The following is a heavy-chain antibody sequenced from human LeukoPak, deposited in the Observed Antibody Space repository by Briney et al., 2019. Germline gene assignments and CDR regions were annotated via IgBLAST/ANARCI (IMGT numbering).Heavy chain of an antibody. CDR3: ANEGVEAFDI. Sequence: QPGGSLRLSCAASGFNVNNYILHWVRQAPDKGLDWVALIWYDGSIKYYGDSVKGRFTISRDNSKNTLYLEMNSLRAEDTAVYYCANEGVEAFDIWGRGTMVTVSS. D-gene: IGHD2-8*01. CDR1: GFNVNNYI. CDR2: IWYDGSIK. V-gene: IGHV3-30*02. J-gene: IGHJ3*02.